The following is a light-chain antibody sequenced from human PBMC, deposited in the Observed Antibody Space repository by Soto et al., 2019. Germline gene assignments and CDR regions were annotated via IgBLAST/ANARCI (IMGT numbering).Light chain of an antibody. V-gene: IGKV1-5*01. J-gene: IGKJ1*01. CDR2: DAS. CDR1: QSINYR. CDR3: QQYNSYSWT. Sequence: DIQMTQSPSTLSASVGDSVTITCRASQSINYRLAWYQQTPGKAPRLLLYDASSLKSGVPSRFSGSGSGTEFTLTISSLQPDDFATYFCQQYNSYSWTCPQGTKG.